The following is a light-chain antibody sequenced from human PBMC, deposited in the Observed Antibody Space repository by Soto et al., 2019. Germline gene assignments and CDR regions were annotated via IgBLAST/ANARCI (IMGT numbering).Light chain of an antibody. CDR1: SRDVGGYNY. J-gene: IGLJ1*01. Sequence: QSALTQPASLSGSPGHSITISCTGTSRDVGGYNYVSWYQQHPGKAPKLMIYDVSNRPSGVSNRFSGSKSGNTASLSISGLQAEDEADYYCSSYTSSSTRVFGTGTKVTVL. CDR3: SSYTSSSTRV. V-gene: IGLV2-14*01. CDR2: DVS.